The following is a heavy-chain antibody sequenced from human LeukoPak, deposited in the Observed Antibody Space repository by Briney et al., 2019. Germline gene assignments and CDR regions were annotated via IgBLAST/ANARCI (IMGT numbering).Heavy chain of an antibody. CDR2: IIPIFGTK. CDR1: GGTFSSYA. Sequence: SVKVSCKASGGTFSSYAISWVRQAPGQGLEWMGGIIPIFGTKKYAQKFQGRLTITTDESTSTAYMELSSLRSEDTAVYYCAREDSRGPYDTSGYFYVWGQGTLVTVSS. CDR3: AREDSRGPYDTSGYFYV. J-gene: IGHJ4*02. D-gene: IGHD3-22*01. V-gene: IGHV1-69*05.